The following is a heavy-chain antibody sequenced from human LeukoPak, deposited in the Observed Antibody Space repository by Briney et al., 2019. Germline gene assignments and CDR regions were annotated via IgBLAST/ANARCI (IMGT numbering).Heavy chain of an antibody. CDR2: ISAYNGNT. J-gene: IGHJ6*03. D-gene: IGHD3-3*01. Sequence: GASVKVSCKASGYTFTSYDISWVRQAPGQGLEWMGWISAYNGNTNYAQKLQGRVTMTTDTSTSTAYMELRSLRSDDTAVYYCARGAATIFGERVNYYYYYYMDVWGKGTTVTVSS. V-gene: IGHV1-18*01. CDR3: ARGAATIFGERVNYYYYYYMDV. CDR1: GYTFTSYD.